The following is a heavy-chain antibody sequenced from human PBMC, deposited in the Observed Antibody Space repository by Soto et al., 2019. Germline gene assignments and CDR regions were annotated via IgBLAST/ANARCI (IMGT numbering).Heavy chain of an antibody. J-gene: IGHJ4*02. CDR3: ATHGGYKAPLRS. CDR1: GGSISNTSYY. D-gene: IGHD4-17*01. CDR2: IYYSGTT. V-gene: IGHV4-39*01. Sequence: PSETLSLTCTVSGGSISNTSYYWGWIRHPPEKGLEWIGSIYYSGTTYYNPSLKSRVTISVDTSKNQFSLKLTSVTAADTAVYYCATHGGYKAPLRSWGQGSLVTVSS.